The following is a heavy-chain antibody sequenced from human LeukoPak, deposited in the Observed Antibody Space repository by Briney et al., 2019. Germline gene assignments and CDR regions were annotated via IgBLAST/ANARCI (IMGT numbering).Heavy chain of an antibody. CDR1: GFPLSRYA. D-gene: IGHD1-26*01. CDR2: MSYDGSDK. CDR3: ARVGGTYHDPYFDY. Sequence: GGSLRLSCAASGFPLSRYAMHWVRQAPGKGLEWVALMSYDGSDKYYADSVKGRFTISRDNSKNTLYLQMSSLRAVDTAVYYCARVGGTYHDPYFDYWGRGALVTVSS. J-gene: IGHJ4*02. V-gene: IGHV3-30*15.